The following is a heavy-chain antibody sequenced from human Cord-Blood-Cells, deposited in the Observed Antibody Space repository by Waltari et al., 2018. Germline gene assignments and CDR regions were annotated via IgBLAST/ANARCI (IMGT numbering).Heavy chain of an antibody. Sequence: QVQLVQSGAEVKKPGASVKVYCKASGYTFTGYYMPWVRQAPGQGLEWMGRINPTRGGTNYAQKLQGRFTMTRDTSISTAYMELSRLRSDDTAVYYCARANWGSGHDYWGQGTLVTVSS. J-gene: IGHJ4*02. D-gene: IGHD7-27*01. CDR1: GYTFTGYY. V-gene: IGHV1-2*06. CDR3: ARANWGSGHDY. CDR2: INPTRGGT.